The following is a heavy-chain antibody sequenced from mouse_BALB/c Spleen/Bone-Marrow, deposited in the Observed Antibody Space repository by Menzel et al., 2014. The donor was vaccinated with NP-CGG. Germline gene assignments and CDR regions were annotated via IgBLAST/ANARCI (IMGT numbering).Heavy chain of an antibody. CDR2: IRLESNNFVS. CDR3: SRDGYRGYFDY. Sequence: DVTLEESGGGLVQPGGSMNLSCVASGFTFSNYWMNWVRQSPEKGLEWVDGIRLESNNFVSHYAESVKGRLTISRDDSYSSVHMQMNTLKAEDSGIYYCSRDGYRGYFDYWGQGTPLTISS. CDR1: GFTFSNYW. J-gene: IGHJ2*01. D-gene: IGHD2-3*01. V-gene: IGHV6-6*02.